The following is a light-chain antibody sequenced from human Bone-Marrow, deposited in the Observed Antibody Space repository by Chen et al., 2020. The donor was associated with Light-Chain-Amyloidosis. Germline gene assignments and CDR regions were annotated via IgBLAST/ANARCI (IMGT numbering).Light chain of an antibody. CDR2: DDS. CDR1: NIGSTS. CDR3: QVWARSSDRPV. J-gene: IGLJ3*02. V-gene: IGLV3-21*02. Sequence: SYVLTQPSSLSVAPGQTDTIARVGNNIGSTSVHWYQQTPGQTPLLVVNDDSDQPSGIPERLSGSHSGNTATLTSSWVEAGDAADDYCQVWARSSDRPVFGGGTMLTVL.